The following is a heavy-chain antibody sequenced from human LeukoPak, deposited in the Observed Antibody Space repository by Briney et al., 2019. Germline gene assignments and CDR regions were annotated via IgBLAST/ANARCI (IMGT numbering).Heavy chain of an antibody. D-gene: IGHD2-15*01. CDR1: GGSISSGGYY. J-gene: IGHJ1*01. CDR3: VGGRAEYFQI. CDR2: IYYSGST. Sequence: SETLSLTCTVSGGSISSGGYYWSWIRQHPGKGLEWIGYIYYSGSTYYNPSLKSRVTISVDTSKNQFSLKLSSVTAADTAVYYCVGGRAEYFQIWGQGSVVTVSS. V-gene: IGHV4-31*03.